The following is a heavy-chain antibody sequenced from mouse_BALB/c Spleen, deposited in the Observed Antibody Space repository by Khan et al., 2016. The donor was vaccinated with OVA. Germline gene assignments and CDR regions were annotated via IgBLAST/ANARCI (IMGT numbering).Heavy chain of an antibody. CDR2: LSYSGNT. Sequence: EVKLLESGPGLVKPSQSLSLTCTVTGYSITSDYAWNWIRQFPGNKLEWMGYLSYSGNTKYNTSLKSRISITRDTSKNQFFLQLNSVTTEDTATYYCARIDGGDCDYWGQGTTLTVSS. J-gene: IGHJ2*01. D-gene: IGHD2-3*01. CDR3: ARIDGGDCDY. V-gene: IGHV3-2*02. CDR1: GYSITSDYA.